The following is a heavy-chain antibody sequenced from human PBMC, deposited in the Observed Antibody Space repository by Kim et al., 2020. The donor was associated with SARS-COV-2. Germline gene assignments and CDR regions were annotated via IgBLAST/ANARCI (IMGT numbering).Heavy chain of an antibody. CDR3: ARISNAWSGR. CDR2: TI. V-gene: IGHV3-11*01. Sequence: TIHYADSVKGRFTVSRDNAENSLYLQMNSLRAEDTAVYFWARISNAWSGRWGQETLVTVSS. D-gene: IGHD2-2*01. J-gene: IGHJ4*02.